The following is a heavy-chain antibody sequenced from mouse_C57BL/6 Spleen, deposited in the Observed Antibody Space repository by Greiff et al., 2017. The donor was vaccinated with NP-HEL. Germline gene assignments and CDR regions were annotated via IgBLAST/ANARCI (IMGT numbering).Heavy chain of an antibody. CDR1: GFTFSSYA. CDR3: ARDPLDSSGYDYAMDY. CDR2: ISDGGSYT. V-gene: IGHV5-4*01. J-gene: IGHJ4*01. D-gene: IGHD3-2*02. Sequence: EVKLVESGGGLVKPGGSLKLSCAASGFTFSSYAMSWVRQTPEKRLEWVATISDGGSYTYYPDNVKGRFTISRDNAKNNLYLQMSHLKSEDTAMYYCARDPLDSSGYDYAMDYWGQGTSVTVSS.